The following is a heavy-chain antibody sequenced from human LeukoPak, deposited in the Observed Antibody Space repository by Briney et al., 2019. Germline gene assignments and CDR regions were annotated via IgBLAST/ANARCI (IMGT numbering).Heavy chain of an antibody. J-gene: IGHJ6*02. CDR2: ISYDGSNK. CDR1: GFTFGSYG. CDR3: AKDREVVVAATWGNYYYYGMDV. V-gene: IGHV3-30*18. D-gene: IGHD2-15*01. Sequence: GGSLRLSCAASGFTFGSYGMHWVRQAPGKGLEWVAVISYDGSNKYYAGSVKGRFTISRDNSENTLYLQMNSLRAEDTAVYYCAKDREVVVAATWGNYYYYGMDVWGQGTTVTVSS.